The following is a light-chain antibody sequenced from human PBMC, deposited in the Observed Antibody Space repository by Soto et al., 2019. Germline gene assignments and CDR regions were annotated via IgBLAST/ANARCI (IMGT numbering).Light chain of an antibody. J-gene: IGKJ1*01. V-gene: IGKV3-20*01. CDR1: QSVSKY. Sequence: ESVLTQSPATLSLSPGERATLSCRASQSVSKYLAWYQQKPGQAPRLLIYGASNRATGIPDRFSGSGSGTDFTLTISGLEPEDFAVYYCQQYGSSGTFGQGTKVDI. CDR3: QQYGSSGT. CDR2: GAS.